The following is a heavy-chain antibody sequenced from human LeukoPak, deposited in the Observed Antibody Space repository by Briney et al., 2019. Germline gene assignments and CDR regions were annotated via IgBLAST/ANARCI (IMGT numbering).Heavy chain of an antibody. CDR3: ARDIGDDCGGDCYSFGVDY. D-gene: IGHD2-21*01. J-gene: IGHJ4*02. CDR2: ISYDGSNK. CDR1: GFTFSSYA. Sequence: PGGSLRLSCAASGFTFSSYAMHWVRQAPGKGLEWVAVISYDGSNKYYADSVKGRFTISRDNSKNTLYLQMNSLRAEDTAVYYCARDIGDDCGGDCYSFGVDYWGQGTLVTVSS. V-gene: IGHV3-30-3*01.